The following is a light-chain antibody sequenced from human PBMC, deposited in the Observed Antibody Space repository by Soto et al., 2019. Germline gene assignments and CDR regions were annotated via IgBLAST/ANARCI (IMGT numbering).Light chain of an antibody. J-gene: IGKJ1*01. V-gene: IGKV3-20*01. Sequence: EIVLAQSPGTLSLSPGESATLSCRASQSVSSSFLAWYQQKAGQAPRLLIYGASRRATGIPDRFSGSGSGTDFTLTISSLEPEDFAVYSCQQYVSSPWAFGQGTKVEI. CDR1: QSVSSSF. CDR3: QQYVSSPWA. CDR2: GAS.